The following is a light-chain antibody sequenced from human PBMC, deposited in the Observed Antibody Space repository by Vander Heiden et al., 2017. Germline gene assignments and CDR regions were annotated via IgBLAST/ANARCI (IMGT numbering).Light chain of an antibody. Sequence: SYVLTHPPSVPVAPGQTAAIAGGGKDIGTKKVHWYQQKPGQAPVLVIYDDSDRPSGIPERFSGSNSGNTATLIISWVEAGDEADYYCQVWHSGSNHVVFGGGTKLTVL. V-gene: IGLV3-21*02. CDR1: DIGTKK. J-gene: IGLJ2*01. CDR3: QVWHSGSNHVV. CDR2: DDS.